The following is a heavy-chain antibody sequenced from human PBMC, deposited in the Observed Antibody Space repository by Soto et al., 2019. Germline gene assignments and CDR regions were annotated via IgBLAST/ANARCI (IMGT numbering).Heavy chain of an antibody. Sequence: GGSLRLSCAASGFTFSNYAMSWVRQAPGKGLEWVSAIGGGGVPTYHADSVKGRFTISRDNSKNTLYLQMNSLRAEDTAVYYCARGNHYDFWSGSNDAFDIWGQGTMVTVSS. D-gene: IGHD3-3*01. CDR1: GFTFSNYA. V-gene: IGHV3-23*01. J-gene: IGHJ3*02. CDR3: ARGNHYDFWSGSNDAFDI. CDR2: IGGGGVPT.